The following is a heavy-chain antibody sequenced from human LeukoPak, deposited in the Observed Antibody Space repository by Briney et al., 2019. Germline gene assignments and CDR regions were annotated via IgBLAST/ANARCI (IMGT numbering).Heavy chain of an antibody. CDR3: ARDRKPVIRDAFDI. CDR2: ISWNSGSI. J-gene: IGHJ3*02. V-gene: IGHV3-9*01. CDR1: GFTFDDYA. Sequence: SGGSLRLSCAASGFTFDDYAMHWVRQAPGKGLEWVSGISWNSGSIGYADSVKGRFTISRDNAKNSLYLQMNSLRAEDTALYYCARDRKPVIRDAFDIWGQGTMVTVSS. D-gene: IGHD2-21*01.